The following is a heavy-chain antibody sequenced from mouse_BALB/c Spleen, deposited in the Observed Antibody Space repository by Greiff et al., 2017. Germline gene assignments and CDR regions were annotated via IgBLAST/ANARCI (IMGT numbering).Heavy chain of an antibody. D-gene: IGHD2-4*01. CDR1: GYAFSSYW. CDR3: ARSLYDYDGYYAMDY. Sequence: QVQLQQSGAELVRPGSSVKISCKASGYAFSSYWMNWVKQRPGQGLEWIGQIYPGDGDTNYNGKFKGKATLTADKSSSTAYMQLSSLTSEDSAVYFGARSLYDYDGYYAMDYWGQGTSVTVSS. CDR2: IYPGDGDT. J-gene: IGHJ4*01. V-gene: IGHV1-80*01.